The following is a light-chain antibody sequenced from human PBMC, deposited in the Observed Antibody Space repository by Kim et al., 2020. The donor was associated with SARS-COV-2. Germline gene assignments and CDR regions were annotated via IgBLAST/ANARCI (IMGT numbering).Light chain of an antibody. J-gene: IGLJ1*01. CDR3: NSYTSSGTYV. CDR2: DVN. CDR1: SSDADDYHY. V-gene: IGLV2-14*03. Sequence: GQSITISCTGTSSDADDYHYVSCYQQHPGKAPKLMIYDVNNRPSGVSNRFSASKSGNTASLTISGLRAEDEADYYCNSYTSSGTYVFGTGTKVTVL.